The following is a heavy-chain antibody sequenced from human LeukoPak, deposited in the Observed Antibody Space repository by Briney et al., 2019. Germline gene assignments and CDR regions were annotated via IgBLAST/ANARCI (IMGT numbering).Heavy chain of an antibody. V-gene: IGHV3-21*05. CDR3: ASRERGYSGYDYY. CDR2: ISSSGSYI. Sequence: PGGSLRLSCAASGFTFSSAAMSWVRQAPGKGLEWDSYISSSGSYIYYADSVKGRFTISRDNAKNSLYLQMNSLRAEDTAVYYCASRERGYSGYDYYWGQGTLVTVSS. D-gene: IGHD5-12*01. CDR1: GFTFSSAA. J-gene: IGHJ4*02.